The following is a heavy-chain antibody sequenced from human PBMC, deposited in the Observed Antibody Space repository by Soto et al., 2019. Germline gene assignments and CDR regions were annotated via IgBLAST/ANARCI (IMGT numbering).Heavy chain of an antibody. J-gene: IGHJ3*02. V-gene: IGHV3-23*01. CDR1: GFSFRNFA. CDR2: ISDTGSHI. CDR3: AKGGSPYFNDDPFDI. Sequence: EVQLLESGGGLVQPGGSLRLSCVAPGFSFRNFAMSWIRQAPGKGLEWISGISDTGSHICYADSVRGRFSISRDNPKITLYLQMNSLRVNDTAVYYCAKGGSPYFNDDPFDIWGQGTMVTVSS. D-gene: IGHD2-15*01.